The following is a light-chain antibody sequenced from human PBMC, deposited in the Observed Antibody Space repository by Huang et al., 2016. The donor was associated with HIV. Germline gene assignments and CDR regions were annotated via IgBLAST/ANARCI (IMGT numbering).Light chain of an antibody. Sequence: DIQMTQSPSSLSASVGDRVTITCRASQDISDYLAWFQQKPGNAPKSLIFAPSTLHSGVPSRFSGSGSGTAFTLTINNLQPEDFATYYCQQYSDYPRTFGQGTKLDIK. CDR2: APS. CDR3: QQYSDYPRT. V-gene: IGKV1-16*01. CDR1: QDISDY. J-gene: IGKJ2*01.